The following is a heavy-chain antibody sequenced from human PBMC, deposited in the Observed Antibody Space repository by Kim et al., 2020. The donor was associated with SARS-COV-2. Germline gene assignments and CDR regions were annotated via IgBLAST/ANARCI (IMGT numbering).Heavy chain of an antibody. Sequence: ASVKVSCETSGYTFTGYFMHWVRQAPGQGPEWIGRIQADGNGVIYAQKFQGRVTMTRDTSISTDYMELTRLTSDDTALYYCARENNFSFDFWGQGSLVTVSS. J-gene: IGHJ4*02. CDR3: ARENNFSFDF. V-gene: IGHV1-2*06. CDR1: GYTFTGYF. D-gene: IGHD1-20*01. CDR2: IQADGNGV.